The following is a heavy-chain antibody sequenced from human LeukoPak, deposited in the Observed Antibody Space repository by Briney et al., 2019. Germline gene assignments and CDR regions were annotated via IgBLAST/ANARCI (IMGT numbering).Heavy chain of an antibody. V-gene: IGHV4-4*02. CDR2: ISLGGNT. D-gene: IGHD7-27*01. CDR1: SVSIGSSNW. Sequence: SETLSLTCTVSSVSIGSSNWWSWVRQTPGKGLEWIGEISLGGNTNHNPSLRSRVTISVDQSKNQLFLKLTSVAAADTAIYYCASNWGYSQGHWGQGILVTVSS. CDR3: ASNWGYSQGH. J-gene: IGHJ4*02.